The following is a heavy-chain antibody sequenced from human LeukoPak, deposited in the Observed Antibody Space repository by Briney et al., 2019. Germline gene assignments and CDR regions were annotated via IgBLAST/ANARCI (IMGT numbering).Heavy chain of an antibody. CDR1: GGSFSGYY. CDR3: ARGTYSSGWYSPSAFDI. V-gene: IGHV4-34*01. D-gene: IGHD6-19*01. J-gene: IGHJ3*02. CDR2: INHSGST. Sequence: SETLSLTCAVYGGSFSGYYWSWIRQPPGKGLEWIGGINHSGSTNYNPSLKSRVTISVDTSQNQFPLKLSSCTAAGTAVYYWARGTYSSGWYSPSAFDIWGQGTMVTVSS.